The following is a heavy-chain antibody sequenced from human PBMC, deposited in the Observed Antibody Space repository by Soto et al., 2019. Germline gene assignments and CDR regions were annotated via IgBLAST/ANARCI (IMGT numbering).Heavy chain of an antibody. CDR1: GFTFSSYA. V-gene: IGHV3-23*01. CDR3: AKATYYYDSSGYFPFDY. D-gene: IGHD3-22*01. Sequence: GSLRLSCAASGFTFSSYAMSWVRQAPGKGLEWVSAISGSGGSTYYADSVKGRFTISRDNSKNTLYLQMNSLRAEDTAVYYCAKATYYYDSSGYFPFDYWGREPWSPSPQ. J-gene: IGHJ4*02. CDR2: ISGSGGST.